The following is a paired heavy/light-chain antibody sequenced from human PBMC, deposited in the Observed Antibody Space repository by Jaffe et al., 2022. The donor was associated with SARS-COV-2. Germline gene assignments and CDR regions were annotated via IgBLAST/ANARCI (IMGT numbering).Heavy chain of an antibody. J-gene: IGHJ4*02. CDR1: GFTFSDYG. Sequence: QVQLVESGGGVVQPGRSLRLSCVASGFTFSDYGMHWVRQAPGKGLEWVAVIWFDGSNKFYADSVKGRFIISRDNSKNTLYLQMNSLRAEDTAVYYCARDVGSSSGREDYWGQGTLLTVSS. CDR3: ARDVGSSSGREDY. V-gene: IGHV3-33*01. CDR2: IWFDGSNK. D-gene: IGHD6-6*01.
Light chain of an antibody. CDR1: QGISNY. Sequence: DIQMTQSPSSLSASIGDRVTITCRASQGISNYLAWFQHKPGKVPKLLIYAASTLQSGVPSRFSGSGSGTDFTLTISSLQPEDGATYYCQKYNSVPLTFGGGTKVEIK. V-gene: IGKV1-27*01. CDR2: AAS. CDR3: QKYNSVPLT. J-gene: IGKJ4*01.